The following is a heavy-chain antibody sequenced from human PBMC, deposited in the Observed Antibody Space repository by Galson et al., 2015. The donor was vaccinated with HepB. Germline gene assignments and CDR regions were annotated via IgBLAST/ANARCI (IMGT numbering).Heavy chain of an antibody. CDR1: GFTFSSYR. J-gene: IGHJ4*02. Sequence: LRLSCAASGFTFSSYRMSWVRQAPGKGLEWVANIKQDGSERYYVDSVRGRFTISRDNAKNSLYLQMNSLRAEDTAVYYCASLRYFDSYFDYWGQGTLVTVSS. V-gene: IGHV3-7*03. CDR2: IKQDGSER. CDR3: ASLRYFDSYFDY. D-gene: IGHD3-9*01.